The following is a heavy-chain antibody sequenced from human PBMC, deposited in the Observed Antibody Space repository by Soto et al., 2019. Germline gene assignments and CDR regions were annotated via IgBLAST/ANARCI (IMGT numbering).Heavy chain of an antibody. J-gene: IGHJ4*02. CDR1: GFTFSDSR. CDR2: IIGDGNGA. V-gene: IGHV3-74*01. CDR3: ARVGANKVWNIAPRPKGYFFDY. Sequence: PGGSMRLSCVASGFTFSDSRMHWVRQAPGKGLVWLSRIIGDGNGADYADFVKGRFTISRDNAENSVDLQMTSLRAEDTAVYYCARVGANKVWNIAPRPKGYFFDYWGQGTLVTVSS. D-gene: IGHD6-6*01.